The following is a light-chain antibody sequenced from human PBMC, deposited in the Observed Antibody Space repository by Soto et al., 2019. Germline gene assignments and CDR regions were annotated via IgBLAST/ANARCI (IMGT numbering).Light chain of an antibody. V-gene: IGLV2-14*01. CDR2: DVS. CDR1: SSDVGGYNY. CDR3: SSHTSSSTVV. J-gene: IGLJ2*01. Sequence: QSALTQPASVSGSPGQSITISCTGTSSDVGGYNYVSWYQQHPSKAPKLMIYDVSNRPSGVSNRFSGSKSGNTASLTISGLQAEDEADYYCSSHTSSSTVVFGGGTKVTVL.